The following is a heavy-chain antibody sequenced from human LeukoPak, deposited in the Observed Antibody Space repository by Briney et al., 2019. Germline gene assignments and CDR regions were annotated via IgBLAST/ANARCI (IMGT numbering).Heavy chain of an antibody. J-gene: IGHJ4*02. CDR2: INPSGGST. Sequence: ASVKVSCKASGYTFTSYYMHWVRQAPGQGLEWMGIINPSGGSTSYAQKFQGRVTMTEDTSTDTAYMELSSLRSEDTAVYYCATVRRNNDPMYYFDYWGQGTLVTVSS. CDR1: GYTFTSYY. CDR3: ATVRRNNDPMYYFDY. V-gene: IGHV1-46*01. D-gene: IGHD1/OR15-1a*01.